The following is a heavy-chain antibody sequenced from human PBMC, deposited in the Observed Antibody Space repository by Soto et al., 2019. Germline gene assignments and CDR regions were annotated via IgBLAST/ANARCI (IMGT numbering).Heavy chain of an antibody. Sequence: PGESLKISCKGSGYSFSSYWIGWVRQMPGKGLEWMGIIYPGDSDTRYSPYFQGQVTISADKSISTAYLQWSSLKASDTAMYYCARQPHCSGGSCYSEGYYYYYMDVWGKGTTVTVSS. J-gene: IGHJ6*03. CDR2: IYPGDSDT. CDR3: ARQPHCSGGSCYSEGYYYYYMDV. CDR1: GYSFSSYW. D-gene: IGHD2-15*01. V-gene: IGHV5-51*01.